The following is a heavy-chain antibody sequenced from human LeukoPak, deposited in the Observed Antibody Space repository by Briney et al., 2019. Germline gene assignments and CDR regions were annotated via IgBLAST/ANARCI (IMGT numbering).Heavy chain of an antibody. CDR2: ISAYNGNT. CDR1: GFTFTSFG. CDR3: GRWRESSNWPPGYLQH. Sequence: ASVKVSCKASGFTFTSFGFSRVRQAPGQGLEWMGWISAYNGNTNYAQSLQGRVTMTTDASTSTVYMELRSLRSNDTAVYYCGRWRESSNWPPGYLQHWGQGTLVIVSS. V-gene: IGHV1-18*01. J-gene: IGHJ1*01. D-gene: IGHD4-11*01.